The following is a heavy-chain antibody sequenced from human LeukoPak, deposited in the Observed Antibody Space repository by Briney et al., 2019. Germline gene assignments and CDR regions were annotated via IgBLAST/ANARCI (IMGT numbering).Heavy chain of an antibody. CDR3: ARRELLGYSYGLRTFNI. V-gene: IGHV3-66*04. D-gene: IGHD5-18*01. J-gene: IGHJ3*02. Sequence: GGSLRLSCAASGFTVSSNYMSWVRQAPGKGLEWVSVIYSGGIYNDGTTNYGDSVKGRFTISRDNSKNTLYLQMNSLRSEDTAVYYCARRELLGYSYGLRTFNIWGQGTTVTVSS. CDR1: GFTVSSNY. CDR2: IYSGGIYNDGTT.